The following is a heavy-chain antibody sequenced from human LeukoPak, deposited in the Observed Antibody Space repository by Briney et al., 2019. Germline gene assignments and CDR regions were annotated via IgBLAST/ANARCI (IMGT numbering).Heavy chain of an antibody. D-gene: IGHD3-9*01. J-gene: IGHJ5*02. V-gene: IGHV1-8*02. Sequence: ASVKVSCKASGYTFTSYGISWVRQATGQGLEWMGWMNPNSGNTGYAQKFQGRVTMTRNTSISTAYMELSSLRSEDTAVYYCARGGTTPLLRYFDWLLSFDPWGQGTLVTVSS. CDR1: GYTFTSYG. CDR2: MNPNSGNT. CDR3: ARGGTTPLLRYFDWLLSFDP.